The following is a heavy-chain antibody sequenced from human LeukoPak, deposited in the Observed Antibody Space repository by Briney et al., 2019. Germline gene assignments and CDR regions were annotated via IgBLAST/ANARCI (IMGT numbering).Heavy chain of an antibody. CDR3: ARGLESKDTRPHY. Sequence: PGGSLRLSCAVSEFSFSNFGLSWVRQAPGKGLEWVSAIRRSDGSKHYADSVKGRFTISRDNSKNTMCLQMNGLRAEDTAVYYCARGLESKDTRPHYWGQGTLVSVST. D-gene: IGHD1-1*01. V-gene: IGHV3-23*01. CDR1: EFSFSNFG. CDR2: IRRSDGSK. J-gene: IGHJ4*02.